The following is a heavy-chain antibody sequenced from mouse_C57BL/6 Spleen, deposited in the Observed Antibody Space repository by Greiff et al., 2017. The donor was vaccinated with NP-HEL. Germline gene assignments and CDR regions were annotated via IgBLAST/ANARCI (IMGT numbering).Heavy chain of an antibody. CDR2: ISYDGSN. V-gene: IGHV3-6*01. CDR1: GYSITSGYY. D-gene: IGHD3-2*02. J-gene: IGHJ4*01. Sequence: DVKLQESGPGLVKPSQSLSLTCSVTGYSITSGYYWNWIRQFPGNKLEWMGYISYDGSNNYNPSLKNRISITRDTSKNQFFLKLNSVTTEDTATYYCARREAYSSGYVHYAMDYWGQGTSVTVSS. CDR3: ARREAYSSGYVHYAMDY.